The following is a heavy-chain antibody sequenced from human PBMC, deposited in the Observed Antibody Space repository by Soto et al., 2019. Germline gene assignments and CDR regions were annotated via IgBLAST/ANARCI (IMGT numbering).Heavy chain of an antibody. CDR2: ISGSGGST. Sequence: GGSLRLSCAASGFTFSSYAMSWVRQAPGKGLEWVSAISGSGGSTYYADSVKGRFTISRDNSKNTLYLQMNSLRAEDTAVYYCAKSGRVFGDYIWGSYRSYYYYMDVWGKGTTVTVSS. J-gene: IGHJ6*03. D-gene: IGHD3-16*02. CDR3: AKSGRVFGDYIWGSYRSYYYYMDV. CDR1: GFTFSSYA. V-gene: IGHV3-23*01.